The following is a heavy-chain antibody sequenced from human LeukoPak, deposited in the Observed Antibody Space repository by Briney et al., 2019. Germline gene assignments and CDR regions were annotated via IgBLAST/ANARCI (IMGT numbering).Heavy chain of an antibody. V-gene: IGHV1-46*01. CDR3: AREGLMMGYCSSTSCYAFDY. D-gene: IGHD2-2*01. J-gene: IGHJ4*02. CDR1: GYTFTSNY. CDR2: IYPRDGST. Sequence: ASVKVSCKASGYTFTSNYIHWVRQAPGQGLEWMGMIYPRDGSTSYAQKFQGRVTMTRDTSTSTVYMELSSLRSEDTAVYYCAREGLMMGYCSSTSCYAFDYWGQGTLVTVSS.